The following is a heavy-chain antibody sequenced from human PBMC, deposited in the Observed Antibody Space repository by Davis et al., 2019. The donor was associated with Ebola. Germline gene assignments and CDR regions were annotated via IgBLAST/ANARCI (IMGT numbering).Heavy chain of an antibody. V-gene: IGHV3-7*03. CDR2: IKQDGSEK. CDR1: GFTFSSYW. J-gene: IGHJ4*02. CDR3: ARWGGVPAAQEYYFDY. Sequence: PGGSLRLSCAASGFTFSSYWMSWFRQAPGKGLEWVANIKQDGSEKYYVDSVKGRFTISRDNAKNSLYLQMNSLRAEDTAVYYCARWGGVPAAQEYYFDYWGQGTLVTVSS. D-gene: IGHD2-2*01.